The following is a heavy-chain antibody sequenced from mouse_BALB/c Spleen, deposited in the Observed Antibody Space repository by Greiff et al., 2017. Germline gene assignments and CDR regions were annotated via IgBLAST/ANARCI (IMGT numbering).Heavy chain of an antibody. CDR2: ISSGGSYT. CDR1: GFTFSSYA. V-gene: IGHV5-9-4*01. Sequence: EVMLVESGGGLVKPGGSLKLSCAASGFTFSSYAMSWVRQSPEKRLEWVAEISSGGSYTYYPDTVTGRFTISRDNAKNTLYLEMSSLRSEDTAMYYCARLTGTSRSFDYWGQGTTLTVSS. CDR3: ARLTGTSRSFDY. J-gene: IGHJ2*01. D-gene: IGHD4-1*01.